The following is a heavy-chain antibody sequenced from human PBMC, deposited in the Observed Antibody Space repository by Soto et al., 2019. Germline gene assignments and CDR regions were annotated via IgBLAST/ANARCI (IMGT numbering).Heavy chain of an antibody. D-gene: IGHD2-21*02. CDR3: ARGSYVVVTATEMNDAFDI. CDR2: INPSGGST. J-gene: IGHJ3*02. V-gene: IGHV1-46*01. Sequence: QVQLVQSGAEVKKPGASVKVSCKASGYTFTSYYMHWVRQAPGQGLEWMGIINPSGGSTSYAQKSQCSVTMTRDTSTNTVYMELSSLRSEDTAVYYCARGSYVVVTATEMNDAFDIWGQGTMVTVSS. CDR1: GYTFTSYY.